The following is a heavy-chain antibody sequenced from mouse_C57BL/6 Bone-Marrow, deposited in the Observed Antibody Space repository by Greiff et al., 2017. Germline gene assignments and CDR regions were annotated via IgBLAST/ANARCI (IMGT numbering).Heavy chain of an antibody. J-gene: IGHJ2*01. V-gene: IGHV1-9*01. CDR2: IVPGSGST. CDR1: GYNFTGYW. D-gene: IGHD2-10*02. Sequence: VQLQQSGAELMKPGASVKLSCKATGYNFTGYWIEWVKQRPGHGLEWIGEIVPGSGSTTYDEKFKGKATFTADTSSNTASLPLTSLTSASSASDYYESAGYDSYVDYWGQGTTLTVSS. CDR3: ESAGYDSYVDY.